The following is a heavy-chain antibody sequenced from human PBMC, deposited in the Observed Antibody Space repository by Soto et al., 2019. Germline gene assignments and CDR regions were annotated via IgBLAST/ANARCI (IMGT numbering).Heavy chain of an antibody. Sequence: TGGSLRLSCAASGFTFDDYTMHWVRQAPGKGLEWVSLISWDGGSTYYADSVKGRFTISRDNSKNSLYLQMNSLRTEDTALYYCAKGSHPPSSGYYYFPYYYGMDVWGQGTTVTVSS. V-gene: IGHV3-43*01. J-gene: IGHJ6*02. D-gene: IGHD3-22*01. CDR2: ISWDGGST. CDR1: GFTFDDYT. CDR3: AKGSHPPSSGYYYFPYYYGMDV.